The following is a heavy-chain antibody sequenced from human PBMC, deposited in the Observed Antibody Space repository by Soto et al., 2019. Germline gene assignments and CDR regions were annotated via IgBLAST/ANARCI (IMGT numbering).Heavy chain of an antibody. J-gene: IGHJ4*02. CDR2: IWYDGSNK. Sequence: QVQLVESGGGVVQPGRSLRLSCAASGFTFSRYGMHWVRQAPGKGLEWVAVIWYDGSNKYYADSVKGRFTISRDNSKNTLYLQMNSLRAEDTAVYYCARETTIFGVPILRSLGCGQGTQVTVSS. CDR1: GFTFSRYG. D-gene: IGHD3-3*01. V-gene: IGHV3-33*01. CDR3: ARETTIFGVPILRSLG.